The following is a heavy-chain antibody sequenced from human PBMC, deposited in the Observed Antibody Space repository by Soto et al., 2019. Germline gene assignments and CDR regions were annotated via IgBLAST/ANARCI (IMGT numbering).Heavy chain of an antibody. CDR1: GYTFTSYA. Sequence: QVQLVQSGAEEKKPGASVKVSCKASGYTFTSYAMHWVRQAPGQRLEWMGWINAGNGNTKYSQKFQGRVTITRDTSASTAYMELSSLRSEDTAVYCCARAGVVVTAPDYWGQGTLVTVSS. D-gene: IGHD2-21*02. J-gene: IGHJ4*02. V-gene: IGHV1-3*05. CDR3: ARAGVVVTAPDY. CDR2: INAGNGNT.